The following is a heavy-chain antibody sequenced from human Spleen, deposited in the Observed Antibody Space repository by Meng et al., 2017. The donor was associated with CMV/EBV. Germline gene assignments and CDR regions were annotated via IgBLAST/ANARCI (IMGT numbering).Heavy chain of an antibody. CDR2: INTNVGRV. V-gene: IGHV1-2*02. J-gene: IGHJ4*02. CDR3: VRDNNWGPDY. Sequence: SCRADGYSFTDYYDNWVGQEPGEGIEWMGWINTNVGRVSFEEEFQGRVTLTRDTSLSTAYMELKSLRSDDTAKYYCVRDNNWGPDYWGQGTLVTVSS. CDR1: GYSFTDYY. D-gene: IGHD7-27*01.